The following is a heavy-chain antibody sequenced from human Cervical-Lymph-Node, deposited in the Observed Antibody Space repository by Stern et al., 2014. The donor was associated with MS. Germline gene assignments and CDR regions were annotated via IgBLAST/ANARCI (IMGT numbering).Heavy chain of an antibody. CDR2: ISGSGGST. V-gene: IGHV3-23*04. D-gene: IGHD3-9*01. CDR3: VRNRGYDILTGYLDY. CDR1: GFTFSSYA. J-gene: IGHJ4*02. Sequence: EVQLVESGGGLVQPGGSLRLSCAASGFTFSSYAMSLVRQAPGKGLEWVSGISGSGGSTYYADSVKGRFTISRDNSKNTLYLQMNSLRAEDTAVYYCVRNRGYDILTGYLDYWGQGTLVTVSS.